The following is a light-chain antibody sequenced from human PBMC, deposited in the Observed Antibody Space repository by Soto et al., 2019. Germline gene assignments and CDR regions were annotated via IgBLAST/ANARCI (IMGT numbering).Light chain of an antibody. J-gene: IGKJ2*01. CDR1: QSVSSSSY. Sequence: EIVLTQSPGTLSLSPGERATLSCRASQSVSSSSYLAWYQQKPGQAPRLLIYGASSRATGIPDRFSGSGSGTDFTLTISRLEPEDFAVYYCHQYGSSPSYTFGLGTKLEIK. CDR3: HQYGSSPSYT. V-gene: IGKV3-20*01. CDR2: GAS.